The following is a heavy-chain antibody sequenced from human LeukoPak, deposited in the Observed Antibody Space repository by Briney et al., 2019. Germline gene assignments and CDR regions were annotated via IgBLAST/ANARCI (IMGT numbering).Heavy chain of an antibody. CDR1: GFTFSTYS. J-gene: IGHJ5*02. CDR2: IYGGGST. CDR3: ARDLRSCSGGECYEYKWFDP. V-gene: IGHV3-53*04. Sequence: PGGSLRLSCAASGFTFSTYSMNWVRQAPGKGLEWVAFIYGGGSTHYSESVRGRFTISRHNSNNTLHLQMGSLRPEDTGVYYCARDLRSCSGGECYEYKWFDPWGQGTLVTVSS. D-gene: IGHD2-21*01.